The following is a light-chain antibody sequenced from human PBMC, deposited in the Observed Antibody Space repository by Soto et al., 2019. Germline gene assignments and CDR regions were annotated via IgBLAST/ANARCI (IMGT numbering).Light chain of an antibody. V-gene: IGKV1-16*01. J-gene: IGKJ5*01. Sequence: DIQMTQSPSSRSASVGDRVTITCRASQHISDYINWYQQKPGKAPKLLIYAQSNLQSGVPSRFTGSRSGTEFTLTISSLQPDDFATYYCQQYNSYRITFGQGTRLEI. CDR2: AQS. CDR1: QHISDY. CDR3: QQYNSYRIT.